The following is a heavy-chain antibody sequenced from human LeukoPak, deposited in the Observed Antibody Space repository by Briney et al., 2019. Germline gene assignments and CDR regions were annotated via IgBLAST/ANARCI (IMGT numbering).Heavy chain of an antibody. CDR2: IRYDGSVQ. D-gene: IGHD2/OR15-2a*01. CDR3: ATGRGYFAIHYYMDV. J-gene: IGHJ6*03. CDR1: GFTFSNYG. Sequence: GGSLRLSCAASGFTFSNYGMHWVRQAPGKGLEWVAFIRYDGSVQYYTDSVTGRFTISRDNSKNTLYLQMNSLRDEDTAVYSCATGRGYFAIHYYMDVWGKGTTVTVSS. V-gene: IGHV3-30*02.